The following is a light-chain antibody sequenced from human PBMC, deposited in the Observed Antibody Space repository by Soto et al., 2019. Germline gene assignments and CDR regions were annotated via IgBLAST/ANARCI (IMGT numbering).Light chain of an antibody. J-gene: IGKJ2*01. V-gene: IGKV3-11*01. CDR3: QQRSNWPRLYT. CDR1: QSVSSS. CDR2: DAS. Sequence: EIVLTQSPVTLSLSPGDRATLSCRASQSVSSSLAWYQQKPGQAPRLLIYDASNRATGIPPRFSGSGSGTDFTLTISSLEPEDLAVYYCQQRSNWPRLYTFGQGTKLEIK.